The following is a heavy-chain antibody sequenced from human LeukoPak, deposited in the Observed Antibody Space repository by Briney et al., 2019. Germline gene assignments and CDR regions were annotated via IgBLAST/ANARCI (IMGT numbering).Heavy chain of an antibody. CDR1: GYTFTSYG. V-gene: IGHV1-18*01. Sequence: EASVKVSCKASGYTFTSYGISWVRQAPGQGLEWMGWISAYNGNTNYAQKFQGRVTITADESTSTAYMELSSLRSEDTAVYYCARERGSSSWHNWFDPWGQGTLVTVSS. D-gene: IGHD6-13*01. J-gene: IGHJ5*02. CDR3: ARERGSSSWHNWFDP. CDR2: ISAYNGNT.